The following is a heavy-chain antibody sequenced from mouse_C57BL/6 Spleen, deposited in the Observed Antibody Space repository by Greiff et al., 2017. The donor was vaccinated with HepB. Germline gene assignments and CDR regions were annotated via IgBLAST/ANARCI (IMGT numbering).Heavy chain of an antibody. CDR3: ARGGDGYYHWYFDV. CDR1: GYSITSGYY. Sequence: EVKLLESGPGLVKPSQSLSLTCSVTGYSITSGYYWNWIRQFPGNKLEWMGYISYDGSNNYNPSLKNRISITRDTSKNQFFLKLNSVTTEDTATYYCARGGDGYYHWYFDVWGTGTTVTVSS. V-gene: IGHV3-6*01. CDR2: ISYDGSN. D-gene: IGHD2-3*01. J-gene: IGHJ1*03.